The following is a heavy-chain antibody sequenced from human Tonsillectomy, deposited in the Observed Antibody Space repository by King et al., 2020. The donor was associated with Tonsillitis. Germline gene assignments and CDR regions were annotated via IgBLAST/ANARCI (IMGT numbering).Heavy chain of an antibody. V-gene: IGHV3-30*04. J-gene: IGHJ4*02. CDR3: ARELNGFDY. CDR2: ISYDGSNK. D-gene: IGHD2-8*01. CDR1: GFTFSSYA. Sequence: VQLVESGGGVVQPGRSLRLSCAASGFTFSSYAMNWVRQAPGKGLEWVAVISYDGSNKYYADSVKGRFTISRDNSKNTLYLQMNSLRAEDTAVYYCARELNGFDYWGQGTLVTVSS.